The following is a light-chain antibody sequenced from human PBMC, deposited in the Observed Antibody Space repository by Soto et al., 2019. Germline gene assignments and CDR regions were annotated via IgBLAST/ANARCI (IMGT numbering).Light chain of an antibody. Sequence: EILFTEPPGTQSLSPWGSSTLSRRVSQTVYHGHLAWYQQKPGQAPRLLIYGTSSRATGMPDRFSGSESGTDFTLTISRLEPEDFAVYYCQQYVSSPRTFGQGTKVDIK. CDR2: GTS. CDR3: QQYVSSPRT. V-gene: IGKV3-20*01. J-gene: IGKJ1*01. CDR1: QTVYHGH.